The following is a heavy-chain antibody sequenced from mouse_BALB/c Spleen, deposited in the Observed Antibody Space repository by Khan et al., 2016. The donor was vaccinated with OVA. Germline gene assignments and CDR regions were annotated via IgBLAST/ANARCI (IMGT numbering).Heavy chain of an antibody. CDR2: INPTSGYT. J-gene: IGHJ2*01. Sequence: VQLVESGAELAKPGASVKMSCKASGYTFTIYWMHWVKQRPGQGLEWIGYINPTSGYTDYNEKFKDRATLSADRSSSTAYMQLSSLTSEDSAVYYCTRDRIDYWGQGTTLTVSS. V-gene: IGHV1-7*01. CDR1: GYTFTIYW. CDR3: TRDRIDY.